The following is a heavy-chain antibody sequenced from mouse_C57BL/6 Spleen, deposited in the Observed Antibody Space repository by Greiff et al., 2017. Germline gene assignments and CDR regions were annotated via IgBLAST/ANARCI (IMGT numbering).Heavy chain of an antibody. D-gene: IGHD1-1*01. CDR2: INPNNGGT. Sequence: EVQLQQSGPELVKPGASVKIPCKASGYTFTDYNMDWVKQSHGKSLEWIGDINPNNGGTIYNQKFKGKATLTVDKSSSTAYMELRSLTSEDTAVYYCARGAYYGSTYWYFDVWGTGTTVTGSS. V-gene: IGHV1-18*01. CDR1: GYTFTDYN. J-gene: IGHJ1*03. CDR3: ARGAYYGSTYWYFDV.